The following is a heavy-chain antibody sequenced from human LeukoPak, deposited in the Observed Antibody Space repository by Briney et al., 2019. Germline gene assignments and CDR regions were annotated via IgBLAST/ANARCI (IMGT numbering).Heavy chain of an antibody. CDR1: GGSISSSSYY. J-gene: IGHJ4*02. Sequence: SETLSLTCTVSGGSISSSSYYWGWIRQPPGKGLEWIGSIYYSGSTNYNPSLKSRVTISVDTSKKQFSLKLHSVTAADTAVYYCAKGSPVDSWGQGTLVTVSS. CDR2: IYYSGST. CDR3: AKGSPVDS. V-gene: IGHV4-39*07.